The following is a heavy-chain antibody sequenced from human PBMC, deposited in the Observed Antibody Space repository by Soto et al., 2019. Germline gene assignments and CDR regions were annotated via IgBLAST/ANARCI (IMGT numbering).Heavy chain of an antibody. J-gene: IGHJ6*02. CDR3: AKDRLPSASAVGTGMDV. Sequence: GGSLRLSCAASGFTFSSYAMSWVRQAPGKGLEWVSAISGSGGSTYYADSVKGRFTISRDNSKNTLYLQMNSLRAEDTAVYYCAKDRLPSASAVGTGMDVWGQGTTVTVSS. CDR1: GFTFSSYA. D-gene: IGHD1-1*01. V-gene: IGHV3-23*01. CDR2: ISGSGGST.